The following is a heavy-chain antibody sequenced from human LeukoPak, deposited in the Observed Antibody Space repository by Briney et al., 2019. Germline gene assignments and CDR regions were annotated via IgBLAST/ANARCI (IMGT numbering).Heavy chain of an antibody. Sequence: SETLSLTCAVYGGSFSGYYWSWIRQPPGKGLEWIGEINHSGSTNYNPSLKSRVTISVDTSKNQFSLKLRSVTAGDTAVYYCARKKSYYSSSWPGAFDIWGQGTMVTVSS. CDR2: INHSGST. CDR1: GGSFSGYY. D-gene: IGHD6-13*01. CDR3: ARKKSYYSSSWPGAFDI. V-gene: IGHV4-34*01. J-gene: IGHJ3*02.